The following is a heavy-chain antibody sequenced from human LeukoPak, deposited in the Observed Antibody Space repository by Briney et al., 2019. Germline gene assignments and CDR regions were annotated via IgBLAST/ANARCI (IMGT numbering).Heavy chain of an antibody. J-gene: IGHJ3*02. CDR2: IDPSDSST. CDR3: ARRGYYDSVGAFDI. D-gene: IGHD3-22*01. CDR1: GYSFTTHY. V-gene: IGHV5-10-1*01. Sequence: GESLKISCQGSGYSFTTHYITWVRQMPGKGLEWMGTIDPSDSSTNYSPSFQGHVTISADKSISTAYLQWSSLKASDTAMYYCARRGYYDSVGAFDIWGQGTMVTVSS.